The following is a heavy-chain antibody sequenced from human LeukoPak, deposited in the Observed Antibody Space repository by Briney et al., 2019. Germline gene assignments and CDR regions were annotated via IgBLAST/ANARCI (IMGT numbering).Heavy chain of an antibody. CDR3: ARGPRSYYDILTGYYPFDY. D-gene: IGHD3-9*01. CDR1: GGTFSSYA. V-gene: IGHV1-69*13. CDR2: IIPIFGTA. J-gene: IGHJ4*02. Sequence: SVKVSCKASGGTFSSYAISWVRQAPGQGLEWMGGIIPIFGTANYAQKFQGRVTITADESTSTAYTELSSLRSEDTAVYYCARGPRSYYDILTGYYPFDYWGQGTLVTVSS.